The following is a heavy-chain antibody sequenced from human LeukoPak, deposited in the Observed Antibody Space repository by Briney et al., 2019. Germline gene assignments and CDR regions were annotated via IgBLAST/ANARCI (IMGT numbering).Heavy chain of an antibody. D-gene: IGHD3-22*01. CDR1: GGSISSSNYY. J-gene: IGHJ4*02. CDR3: ARLRITMIVVVIDY. CDR2: IYYSGST. Sequence: SETLSLTCTVSGGSISSSNYYWGWIRQPPGKGLEWFGSIYYSGSTYYNPSLKSRVTISVDTSKNQFSLKLSSVTAADTAVYYCARLRITMIVVVIDYWGQGTLVTVSS. V-gene: IGHV4-39*01.